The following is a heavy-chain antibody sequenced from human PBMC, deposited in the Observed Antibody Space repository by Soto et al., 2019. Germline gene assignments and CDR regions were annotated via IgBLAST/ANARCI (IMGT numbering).Heavy chain of an antibody. CDR3: AKNFCGSSGYYYGLDY. Sequence: VQLLESGGGLVQPGGSLRLSCAASGFTFSSYAMSWVRQAPGKGLVWVSAISGSGGSTYYADSVQGRFTISIDNAKNTLYLKMNSLRAEDTAVYYCAKNFCGSSGYYYGLDYWGQGTLVTVSS. D-gene: IGHD3-22*01. CDR2: ISGSGGST. V-gene: IGHV3-23*01. CDR1: GFTFSSYA. J-gene: IGHJ4*02.